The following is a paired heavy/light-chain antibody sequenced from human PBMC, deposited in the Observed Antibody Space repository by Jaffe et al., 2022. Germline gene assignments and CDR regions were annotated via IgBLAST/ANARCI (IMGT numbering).Light chain of an antibody. CDR1: QSISRQ. V-gene: IGKV1-39*01. Sequence: DIQMTQSPSSLSASVGDRVTITCRASQSISRQLNWYLQRPGKAPKLLIYGASTLQSGVPSRFSGSGSGTDFTLTISSLQPEDFATYYCQQSYSSLMYTFGQGTKLEIK. CDR3: QQSYSSLMYT. J-gene: IGKJ2*01. CDR2: GAS.
Heavy chain of an antibody. CDR3: AHLVGGNNKYYYDY. V-gene: IGHV2-5*01. CDR2: IYWNDDR. CDR1: GFSLSTSGVA. D-gene: IGHD2-15*01. Sequence: QITLKESGPALVKPTQTLTLTCTFSGFSLSTSGVAVGWIRQPPGKALDWLAHIYWNDDRYYSQSVKSRLTITKDTSKNQVILTMTNMDPVDTATYYCAHLVGGNNKYYYDYWGQGTLVSVSS. J-gene: IGHJ4*02.